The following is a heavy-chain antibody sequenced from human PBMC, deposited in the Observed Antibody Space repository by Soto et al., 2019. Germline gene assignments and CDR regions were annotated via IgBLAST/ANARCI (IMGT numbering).Heavy chain of an antibody. CDR2: FDPEDGET. CDR1: GYALSALS. D-gene: IGHD1-7*01. CDR3: ASQNLNHSLDG. V-gene: IGHV1-24*01. J-gene: IGHJ6*02. Sequence: ASVKVSCKVSGYALSALSMVWVRQSPGKGLEWMGSFDPEDGETTYAQKFQGRVTMTEDTSTDTAYMELRSLRSDDTAVYYCASQNLNHSLDGWDQGTTVTVSS.